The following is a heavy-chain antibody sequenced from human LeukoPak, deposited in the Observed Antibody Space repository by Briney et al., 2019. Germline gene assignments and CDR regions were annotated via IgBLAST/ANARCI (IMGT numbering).Heavy chain of an antibody. CDR2: IYHSGST. CDR1: GGSISSSNW. Sequence: PSETLSLTCAVSGGSISSSNWWSWVRQPPGKGLEWIGEIYHSGSTNYNPSLKSRVTISVDKSKNQFSLKLSSVTAADTAVYYCARDYDILTGRFFDYWGQGTLVTVSS. V-gene: IGHV4-4*02. CDR3: ARDYDILTGRFFDY. J-gene: IGHJ4*02. D-gene: IGHD3-9*01.